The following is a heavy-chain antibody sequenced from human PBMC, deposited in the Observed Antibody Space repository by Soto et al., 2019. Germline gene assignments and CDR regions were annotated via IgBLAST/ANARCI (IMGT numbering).Heavy chain of an antibody. CDR1: GGTFSGYY. D-gene: IGHD3-10*01. V-gene: IGHV4-34*01. Sequence: SETLSLTCAVYGGTFSGYYWSWIRQPPGKGLEWIGEINHGGSTNYNPSLKSRVTISVDTSKNQFSLKLSSVTAADTAVYYCAREPYYYGSGSYSWGQGTRVTVSS. CDR3: AREPYYYGSGSYS. J-gene: IGHJ4*02. CDR2: INHGGST.